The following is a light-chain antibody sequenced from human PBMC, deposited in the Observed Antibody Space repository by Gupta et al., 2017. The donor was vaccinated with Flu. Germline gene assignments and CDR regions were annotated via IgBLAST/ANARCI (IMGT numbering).Light chain of an antibody. CDR2: AAS. CDR3: QQSYNTPPT. J-gene: IGKJ2*01. CDR1: QSIGNY. V-gene: IGKV1-39*01. Sequence: DIQMTQSPSSLSAFVGDRVTITCRASQSIGNYLNWYQHKPGKAPKLLIYAASSLQSGVPSRFSGSGSGTDFTLTLSRLQPEDFATYYCQQSYNTPPTFGQGTELEIK.